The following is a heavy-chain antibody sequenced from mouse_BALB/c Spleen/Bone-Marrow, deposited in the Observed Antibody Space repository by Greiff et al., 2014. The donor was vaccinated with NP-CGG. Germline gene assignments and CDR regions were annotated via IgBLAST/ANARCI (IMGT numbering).Heavy chain of an antibody. CDR2: ISPGDGNT. Sequence: QVQLQQSGPELVKPGALVKISCKASGYTFTTYDINWVKQRHGKGLEWIGWISPGDGNTNYNAKFKGKATLTADKSSSTAYMQLSSLTSENSAVYFCARGGDYHYFDFWGQGTTLTASS. V-gene: IGHV1S56*01. J-gene: IGHJ2*01. CDR3: ARGGDYHYFDF. CDR1: GYTFTTYD. D-gene: IGHD2-4*01.